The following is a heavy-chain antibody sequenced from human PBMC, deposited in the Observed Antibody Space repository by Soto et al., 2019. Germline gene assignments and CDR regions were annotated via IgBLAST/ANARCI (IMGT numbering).Heavy chain of an antibody. V-gene: IGHV1-69*13. Sequence: AASVMVSCKASGGTFSSYAISWVRQAPGQGLEWMGGIIPIFGTANYAQKFQGRVTITADESTSTAYMELSSLRSEDTAVYYCARVSEDCSSNSCPHSPGYYYGMDVWGQGTTVTVYS. CDR3: ARVSEDCSSNSCPHSPGYYYGMDV. J-gene: IGHJ6*02. D-gene: IGHD2-2*01. CDR2: IIPIFGTA. CDR1: GGTFSSYA.